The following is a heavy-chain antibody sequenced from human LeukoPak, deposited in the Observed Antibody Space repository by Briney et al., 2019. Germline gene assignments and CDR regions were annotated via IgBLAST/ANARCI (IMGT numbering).Heavy chain of an antibody. J-gene: IGHJ4*02. Sequence: PGRSLRLSCAASGFTFSNYAMHWVRQAPGKGLERVAVISYDGSNKYYADSVKGRFTISRDNSKNTLYLQMNSLRAEDTAVSYCARDPYTRYYYDSSGPKGPFDFWGQGILVTVSS. CDR2: ISYDGSNK. D-gene: IGHD3-22*01. CDR1: GFTFSNYA. V-gene: IGHV3-30*04. CDR3: ARDPYTRYYYDSSGPKGPFDF.